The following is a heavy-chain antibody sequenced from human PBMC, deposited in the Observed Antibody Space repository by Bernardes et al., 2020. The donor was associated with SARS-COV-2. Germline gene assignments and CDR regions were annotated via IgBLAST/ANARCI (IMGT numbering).Heavy chain of an antibody. CDR2: IKGDGSGT. J-gene: IGHJ5*02. D-gene: IGHD5-18*01. CDR1: GFTFSSYW. CDR3: AKGGYRSGS. Sequence: GSLRLSCAASGFTFSSYWMSWVRQAPGKGLEWVANIKGDGSGTNYVDSVKARFSISRDNAKNSLYLQMNSLRAGETAVYYCAKGGYRSGSWGQGTLVTCSS. V-gene: IGHV3-7*01.